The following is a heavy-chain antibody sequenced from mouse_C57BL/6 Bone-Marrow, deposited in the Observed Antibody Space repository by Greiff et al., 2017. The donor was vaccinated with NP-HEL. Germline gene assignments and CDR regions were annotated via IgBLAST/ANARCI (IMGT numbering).Heavy chain of an antibody. V-gene: IGHV1-81*01. CDR2: LYPRSGNT. D-gene: IGHD2-4*01. J-gene: IGHJ3*01. CDR1: GYTFTSYG. Sequence: QVQLQQSGAELARPGASVKLSCKASGYTFTSYGISWVKQRTGQGLEWIGVLYPRSGNTYYNEKFKGKATLTADKSSSTAYMELRSLTSEDSAVDVCAILYYDYSVAYWGQGTRVTVSA. CDR3: AILYYDYSVAY.